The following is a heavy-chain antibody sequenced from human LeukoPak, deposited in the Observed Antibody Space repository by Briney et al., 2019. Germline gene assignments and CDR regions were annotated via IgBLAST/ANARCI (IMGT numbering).Heavy chain of an antibody. V-gene: IGHV1-18*01. J-gene: IGHJ5*02. Sequence: ASVKVSCKASGYTFTSYGISWVRQAPGQGLEWMGWISAYNGNTNYAQKLQGRVTMTTDTSTSTAYMEPRSLRSDDTAVYYCARDFSAYYYDRTWFDPWGQGTLVTVSS. D-gene: IGHD3-22*01. CDR3: ARDFSAYYYDRTWFDP. CDR1: GYTFTSYG. CDR2: ISAYNGNT.